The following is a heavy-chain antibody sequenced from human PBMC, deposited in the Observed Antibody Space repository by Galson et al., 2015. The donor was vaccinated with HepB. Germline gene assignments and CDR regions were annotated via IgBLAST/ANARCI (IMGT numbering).Heavy chain of an antibody. V-gene: IGHV3-30-3*01. J-gene: IGHJ4*02. CDR3: ARDLDDTNGYYNSFDE. CDR2: ISYDGNNK. CDR1: GFTFTNFA. Sequence: SLRLSCAASGFTFTNFAMHWVRQAPGKGLEWVAIISYDGNNKNYADSVKGRFTISRDISKNTLYLQMNSLRAGGTAVYYCARDLDDTNGYYNSFDEWGQGTLVTVSS. D-gene: IGHD3-22*01.